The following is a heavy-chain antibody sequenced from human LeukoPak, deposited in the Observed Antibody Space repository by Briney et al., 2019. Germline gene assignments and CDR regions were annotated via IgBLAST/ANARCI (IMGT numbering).Heavy chain of an antibody. V-gene: IGHV4-39*07. Sequence: PSETLSLTCTVSGGSISSSSYYWGWLRQPPGKGLEWIGSIYYSGSTYYNPSLKSRVTISVDTSKNQFSLKLSSVTTADTAVYYCARDDHSSGYYVAAFDIWGQGTMVTVSS. D-gene: IGHD3-22*01. J-gene: IGHJ3*02. CDR1: GGSISSSSYY. CDR2: IYYSGST. CDR3: ARDDHSSGYYVAAFDI.